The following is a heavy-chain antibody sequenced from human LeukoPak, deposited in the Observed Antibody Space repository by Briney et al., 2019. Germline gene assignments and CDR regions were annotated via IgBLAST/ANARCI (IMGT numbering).Heavy chain of an antibody. V-gene: IGHV3-33*01. J-gene: IGHJ4*02. CDR1: GFGFSSYG. CDR3: ARDRLDILTGYHFDY. D-gene: IGHD3-9*01. CDR2: IWYDGSNK. Sequence: PGGSLRLSCAASGFGFSSYGMHWVRQAPGKGLERGAVIWYDGSNKYYADSVKGRFTISRDNSKNTLYLQMNSLRAEDTAVYYCARDRLDILTGYHFDYWGQGTLVTVSS.